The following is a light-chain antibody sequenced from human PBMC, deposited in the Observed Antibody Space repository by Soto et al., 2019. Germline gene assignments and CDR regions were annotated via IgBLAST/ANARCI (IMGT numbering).Light chain of an antibody. CDR3: QQSYSTPFT. CDR2: AAS. V-gene: IGKV1-39*01. Sequence: DIQMTQSPSSLSASVGDRVTITCRASQSISSYLNWYQQKPGKAPKLLIYAASSLQSGVPSRFSGRGSVTDSTLTISSLQPEDFATYYCQQSYSTPFTFGPGTKVDIK. CDR1: QSISSY. J-gene: IGKJ3*01.